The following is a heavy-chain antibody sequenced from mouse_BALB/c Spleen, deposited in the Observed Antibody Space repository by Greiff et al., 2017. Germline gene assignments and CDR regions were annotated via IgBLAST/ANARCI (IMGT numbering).Heavy chain of an antibody. Sequence: VQLQQSGAELVRPGTSVKVSCKASGYAFTNYLIEWVKQRPGQGLEWIGVINPGSGGTNYNEKFKGKATLTADKSSSTAYMQLSSLTSDDSAVYFCARPYRGYAMDYWGQGTSVTVSS. D-gene: IGHD2-14*01. CDR3: ARPYRGYAMDY. V-gene: IGHV1-54*01. CDR1: GYAFTNYL. J-gene: IGHJ4*01. CDR2: INPGSGGT.